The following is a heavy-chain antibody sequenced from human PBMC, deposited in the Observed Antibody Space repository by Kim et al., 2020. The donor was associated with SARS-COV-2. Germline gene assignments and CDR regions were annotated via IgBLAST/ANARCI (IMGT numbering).Heavy chain of an antibody. CDR3: AKDHATLALWFGGGPDYYYGMDV. V-gene: IGHV3-30*18. CDR1: GFTFSSYG. CDR2: ISYDGSNK. D-gene: IGHD3-10*01. Sequence: GGSLRLSCAASGFTFSSYGMHWVRQAPGKGLEWVAVISYDGSNKYYADSVKGRCTISRDNSKNTLYLQMNSLRAEDTAVYYCAKDHATLALWFGGGPDYYYGMDVWAQGTTVTVS. J-gene: IGHJ6*02.